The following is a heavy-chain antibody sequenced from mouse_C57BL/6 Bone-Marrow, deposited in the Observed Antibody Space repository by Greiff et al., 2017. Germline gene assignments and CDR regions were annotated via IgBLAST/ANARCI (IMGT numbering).Heavy chain of an antibody. CDR1: GYTFTDYE. CDR3: TSYDYWYFDV. V-gene: IGHV1-15*01. Sequence: VQLQQSGAELVRPGASVTLSCKASGYTFTDYEMHWVKQTPVHGLEWIGAIDPETGGTAYNQKFKGKAILTADKSSSTAYMELRSLTSEDSAVYYCTSYDYWYFDVWGTGTTVTVSS. CDR2: IDPETGGT. D-gene: IGHD2-3*01. J-gene: IGHJ1*03.